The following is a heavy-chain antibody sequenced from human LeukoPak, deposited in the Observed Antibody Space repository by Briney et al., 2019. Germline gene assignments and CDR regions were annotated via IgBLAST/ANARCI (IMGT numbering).Heavy chain of an antibody. J-gene: IGHJ3*02. D-gene: IGHD7-27*01. CDR2: IDQDGSEI. Sequence: PGGSLRLSCAASGFTFSSHWMMWVRLAPGKGLEWVASIDQDGSEIHYVDSVKGRFTISRDNAMNSLFLQMNSLRADDTAVYSCARDRLGKPGLDIWGQGTLVTVSS. V-gene: IGHV3-7*04. CDR1: GFTFSSHW. CDR3: ARDRLGKPGLDI.